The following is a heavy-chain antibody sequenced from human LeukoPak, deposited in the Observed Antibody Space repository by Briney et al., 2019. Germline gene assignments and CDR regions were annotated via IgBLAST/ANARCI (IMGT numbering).Heavy chain of an antibody. D-gene: IGHD3-10*01. CDR2: IYSSGST. V-gene: IGHV4-4*07. CDR3: ARTSARGAQFDY. CDR1: GGSISSYY. Sequence: SDTLSLTCSVSGGSISSYYWSWIRQLAGKGLEWIGRIYSSGSTNYNPSLKTRVTMSLDTSKNQFSLNLTTVSAADTAVYYCARTSARGAQFDYWGQGTLVTVSS. J-gene: IGHJ4*02.